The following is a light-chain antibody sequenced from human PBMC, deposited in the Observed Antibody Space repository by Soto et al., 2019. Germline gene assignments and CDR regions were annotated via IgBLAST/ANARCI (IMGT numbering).Light chain of an antibody. CDR2: DLN. J-gene: IGLJ3*02. CDR3: GTWDSRLSAGV. V-gene: IGLV2-11*01. Sequence: QSALTQPRSVSGSPGQSVIISCTGTTSDVGGYNYVSWYQQHPGKAPKVMIYDLNKRPSGVPDRFSGSKSGTSATLGITGLQTGDEADYYCGTWDSRLSAGVFGGGTKVTVL. CDR1: TSDVGGYNY.